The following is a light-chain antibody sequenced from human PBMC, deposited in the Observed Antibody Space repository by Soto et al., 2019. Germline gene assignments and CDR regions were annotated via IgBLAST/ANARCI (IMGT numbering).Light chain of an antibody. CDR2: GAS. CDR3: QQYGSSGT. V-gene: IGKV3-20*01. J-gene: IGKJ1*01. Sequence: EIVLTQSPGTLSLSPGERATLSCRASQTVSNNYLAWYQQKAGQDLRLFIYGASDRATGIRDRFSGSGSGTDFTLTIRRLEPEDFEVYYCQQYGSSGTFGQGTKVDIK. CDR1: QTVSNNY.